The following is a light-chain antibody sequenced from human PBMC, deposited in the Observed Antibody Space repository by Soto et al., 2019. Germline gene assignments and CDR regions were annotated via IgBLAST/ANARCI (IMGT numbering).Light chain of an antibody. CDR1: GSDVGGYNY. Sequence: QSVLTQPPSASGSPGQSVTISCTGTGSDVGGYNYVSWYQQHPGKAPKLMIYEVSKRPSGVPDRFSGSKSGNTASLTVSGLQAEDEADYYCSSYAGSNNFDVFGTGTKLTVL. CDR3: SSYAGSNNFDV. V-gene: IGLV2-8*01. CDR2: EVS. J-gene: IGLJ1*01.